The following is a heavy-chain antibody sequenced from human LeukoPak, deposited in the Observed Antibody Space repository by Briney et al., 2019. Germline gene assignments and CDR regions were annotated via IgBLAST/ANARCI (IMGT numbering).Heavy chain of an antibody. CDR3: ARDLGYSPH. Sequence: GGSLRLSCAASGFTFSNYSMNWVRQAPGKGLEWVSYISSSTNTIYYAASVKGRFTISRDNAKNSLSLQMNSLRAEDTAVYYCARDLGYSPHWGQGTLLTVSS. D-gene: IGHD2-2*02. V-gene: IGHV3-48*01. CDR2: ISSSTNTI. CDR1: GFTFSNYS. J-gene: IGHJ4*02.